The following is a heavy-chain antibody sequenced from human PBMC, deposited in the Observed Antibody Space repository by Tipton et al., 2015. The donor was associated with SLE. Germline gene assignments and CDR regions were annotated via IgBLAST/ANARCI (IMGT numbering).Heavy chain of an antibody. Sequence: TLSLTCTVSGYSINSGYYWGWIRQPPGKGLEWIGTIYHSGNTYYSPSVESRVIISVDTSKNHFSLKLSSVTTADTALYYCARAKDIVATIYFDYWGQGTLVTVSS. CDR1: GYSINSGYY. CDR2: IYHSGNT. J-gene: IGHJ4*02. V-gene: IGHV4-38-2*02. D-gene: IGHD5-12*01. CDR3: ARAKDIVATIYFDY.